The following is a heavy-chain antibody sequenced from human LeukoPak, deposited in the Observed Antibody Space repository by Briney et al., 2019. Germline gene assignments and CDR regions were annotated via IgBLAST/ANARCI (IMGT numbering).Heavy chain of an antibody. CDR3: ARKPIINNAWYYFDY. CDR2: VYPTGGA. J-gene: IGHJ4*02. Sequence: SETLSLTFTVSGGSVGSGSYYWSWIRQSPGKGLEWIGNVYPTGGAYYNPSLKSRVTMSVDTSKNQFSLNLSSVTAADTAVYYCARKPIINNAWYYFDYWGQGTLVTVSS. CDR1: GGSVGSGSYY. D-gene: IGHD1/OR15-1a*01. V-gene: IGHV4-39*07.